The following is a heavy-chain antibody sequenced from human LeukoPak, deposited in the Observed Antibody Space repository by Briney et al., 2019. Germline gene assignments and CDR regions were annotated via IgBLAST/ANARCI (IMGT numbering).Heavy chain of an antibody. D-gene: IGHD2-2*01. J-gene: IGHJ3*02. CDR2: IRYDGSNQ. Sequence: GGSLRLSCAASGFTFSSYGMNWVRQAPGKGLGWVAFIRYDGSNQYYADSVKGRFTISRDNSKNTLYLQMNSLRAEDTAVYYCAKDPSFTSSKCYPPGIWGQGTMVTVSS. CDR1: GFTFSSYG. V-gene: IGHV3-30*02. CDR3: AKDPSFTSSKCYPPGI.